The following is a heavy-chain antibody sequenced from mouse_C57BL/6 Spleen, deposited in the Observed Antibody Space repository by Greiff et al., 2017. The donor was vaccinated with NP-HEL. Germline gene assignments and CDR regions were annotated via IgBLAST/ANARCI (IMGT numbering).Heavy chain of an antibody. CDR1: GFTFSSYA. Sequence: EVQLVESGEGLVKPGGSLKLSCAASGFTFSSYAMSWVRQTPEKRLEWVAYISSGGDYIYYADTVKGRFTISRDNARNTLYLQMSSLKSEDTAMYYCTREGDMITTLYYYAMDYWGQGTSVTVSS. D-gene: IGHD2-4*01. J-gene: IGHJ4*01. CDR3: TREGDMITTLYYYAMDY. V-gene: IGHV5-9-1*02. CDR2: ISSGGDYI.